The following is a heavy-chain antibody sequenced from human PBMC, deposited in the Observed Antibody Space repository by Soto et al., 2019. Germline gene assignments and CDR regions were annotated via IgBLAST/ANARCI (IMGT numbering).Heavy chain of an antibody. J-gene: IGHJ4*02. D-gene: IGHD3-9*01. V-gene: IGHV3-23*01. Sequence: MSWVRQAPGKGLEWVSAISGSGGSTYYADSVKGRFTISRDNSKNTLYLQMNSLRAEDTAVYYCAKGDILTGYYNVVRYFDYWGQGTLVTVS. CDR3: AKGDILTGYYNVVRYFDY. CDR2: ISGSGGST.